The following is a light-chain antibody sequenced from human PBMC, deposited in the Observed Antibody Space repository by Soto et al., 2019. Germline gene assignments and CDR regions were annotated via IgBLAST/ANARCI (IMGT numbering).Light chain of an antibody. CDR1: SSDVGGYNY. Sequence: QSALTQPRSVSGSPGQSVTISCTGTSSDVGGYNYVSWYQQHPTKAPKVMIYDVSKRPSGVPDRFSGSKSGNTASLTISGLQAEDEADYYCFSYAGSWVFGGGTQLTVL. V-gene: IGLV2-11*01. CDR3: FSYAGSWV. J-gene: IGLJ7*01. CDR2: DVS.